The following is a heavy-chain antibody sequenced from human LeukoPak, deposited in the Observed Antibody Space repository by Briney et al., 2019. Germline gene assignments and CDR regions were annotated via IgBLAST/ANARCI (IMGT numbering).Heavy chain of an antibody. Sequence: PGGSLRLSCAASGFTFSSYAMSWVRQAPGKGLEWVSTISATGGGTVYADSVKGRFTISRDNSKNTLYLQMNSLRAEDTAVYYCAKWGDYDVLTGYYVSDYWGQGTLVTVSS. CDR2: ISATGGGT. J-gene: IGHJ4*02. CDR1: GFTFSSYA. V-gene: IGHV3-23*01. CDR3: AKWGDYDVLTGYYVSDY. D-gene: IGHD3-9*01.